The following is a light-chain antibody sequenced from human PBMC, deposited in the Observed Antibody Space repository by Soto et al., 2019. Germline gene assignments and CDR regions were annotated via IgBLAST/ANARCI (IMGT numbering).Light chain of an antibody. J-gene: IGKJ1*01. CDR1: QNINSW. CDR3: QQCFWHWT. CDR2: KAS. V-gene: IGKV1-5*03. Sequence: DIQMTQSPSTLSASVGDRVTITCRASQNINSWLAWYQQKPGKAPKLLIYKASNLESGVPSRFSGSGSGTDFTLTISSLQPDDFATYYCQQCFWHWTFGQGTKVDIK.